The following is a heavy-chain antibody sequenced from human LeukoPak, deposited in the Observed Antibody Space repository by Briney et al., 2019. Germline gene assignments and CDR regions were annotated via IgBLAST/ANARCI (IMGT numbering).Heavy chain of an antibody. Sequence: ETLSLTCTVSGGSISSSSYYWGWIRQPPGKGLEWVSSISSSSSYIYYADSVKGRFTISRDNAKNSLYLQMNSLRAEDTAVYYCARDGYNRRGFDYWGQGTLVTVSS. CDR2: ISSSSSYI. J-gene: IGHJ4*02. V-gene: IGHV3-21*01. CDR1: GGSISSSS. CDR3: ARDGYNRRGFDY. D-gene: IGHD5-24*01.